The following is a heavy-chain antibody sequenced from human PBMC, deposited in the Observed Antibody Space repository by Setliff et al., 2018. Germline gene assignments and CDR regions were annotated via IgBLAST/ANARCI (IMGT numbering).Heavy chain of an antibody. V-gene: IGHV3-30*04. CDR1: GFTFSNYA. D-gene: IGHD2-2*01. J-gene: IGHJ6*02. CDR2: ISYDGSSS. CDR3: ARERGLGYCSSTSCRYYYYGMDV. Sequence: PGGSLSLSCAASGFTFSNYAVHWVRQAPGKGLEWVAVISYDGSSSFYTDSVKGRFTISRDNSKNTLYLQMNSLRAEDTAVYYCARERGLGYCSSTSCRYYYYGMDVWGQGTTVTVSS.